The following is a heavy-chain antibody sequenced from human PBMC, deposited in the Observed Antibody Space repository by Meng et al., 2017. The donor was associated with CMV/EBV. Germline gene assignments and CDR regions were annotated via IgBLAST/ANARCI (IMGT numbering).Heavy chain of an antibody. J-gene: IGHJ1*01. CDR1: GFSFSRYW. CDR2: IRQDGSEA. Sequence: GGSLRLSCAAPGFSFSRYWMTWVRQAPGKGREWVANIRQDGSEADYGDSVKGRFTIFRDNTKNSLFLQMDSLSAEDTAIYYCVRESSTFSWSEHLQHWGQGTLVTVSS. CDR3: VRESSTFSWSEHLQH. D-gene: IGHD2-2*01. V-gene: IGHV3-7*01.